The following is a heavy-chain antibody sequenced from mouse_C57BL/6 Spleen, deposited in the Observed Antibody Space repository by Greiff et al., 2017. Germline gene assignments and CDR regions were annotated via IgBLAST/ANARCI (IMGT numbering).Heavy chain of an antibody. CDR2: IDPETGGT. D-gene: IGHD1-3*01. CDR1: GYTFTDYE. CDR3: NEVSGDY. J-gene: IGHJ4*01. V-gene: IGHV1-15*01. Sequence: QVQLQQSGAELARPGASVTLSCKASGYTFTDYEMHWVKQTPVHGLEWIGAIDPETGGTAYNQKFKGKAILTADKSSSAAYMELRSLTSEDSAVYYCNEVSGDYWGRRTAVAVSS.